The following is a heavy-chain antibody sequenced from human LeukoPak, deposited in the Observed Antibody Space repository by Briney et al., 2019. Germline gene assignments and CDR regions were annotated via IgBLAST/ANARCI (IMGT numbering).Heavy chain of an antibody. CDR3: ARHGKWNDDYYYYGMDV. V-gene: IGHV4-59*08. J-gene: IGHJ6*02. Sequence: PSETLSLTCTVSGGSISSYYWSWIRQPPGKGLEWIGYIYYSGSTNYNPSLKSRVTISVDTSKNQFSLKLSSVTAADTAVYYCARHGKWNDDYYYYGMDVWGQGTTVTVSS. CDR2: IYYSGST. D-gene: IGHD1-1*01. CDR1: GGSISSYY.